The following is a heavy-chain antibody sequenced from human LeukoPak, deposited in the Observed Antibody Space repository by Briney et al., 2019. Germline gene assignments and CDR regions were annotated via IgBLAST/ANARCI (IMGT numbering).Heavy chain of an antibody. Sequence: ASVKVSCKASGYTFTSYGIIWVRQAPGQGLEWMGWISAYNGNTNYAQKLQGRVTMTTDTSTSTAYMELRSLRSDDTAVYYCARVGPLIAAYYMDVWGKGTTVTVSS. CDR3: ARVGPLIAAYYMDV. CDR2: ISAYNGNT. J-gene: IGHJ6*03. D-gene: IGHD6-6*01. V-gene: IGHV1-18*01. CDR1: GYTFTSYG.